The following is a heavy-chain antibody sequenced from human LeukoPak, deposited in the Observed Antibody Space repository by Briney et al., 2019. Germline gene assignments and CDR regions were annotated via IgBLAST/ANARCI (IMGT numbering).Heavy chain of an antibody. CDR2: IYPNSGGT. CDR1: GYTFTGYY. J-gene: IGHJ5*02. CDR3: ARVAVEMASWLDL. V-gene: IGHV1-2*02. Sequence: ASVTVSCKSSGYTFTGYYLHWVRQAPGQGVEWMGWIYPNSGGTNYAQKFQGRVTMTRDTSITTVYMELSRLTSDDTAVYYCARVAVEMASWLDLWGQGTLVTVSS. D-gene: IGHD5-24*01.